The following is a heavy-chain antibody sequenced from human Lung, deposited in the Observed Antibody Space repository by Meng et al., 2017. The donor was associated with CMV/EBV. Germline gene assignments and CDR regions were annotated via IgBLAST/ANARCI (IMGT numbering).Heavy chain of an antibody. V-gene: IGHV1-2*02. CDR1: GYTFTGYY. Sequence: ASVXVSXXASGYTFTGYYMHWVRQAPGQGLEWMGWINPNSGGTNYAQKFQGRVTMTRDTSISTAYMELSRLRSDDTAVYYCARGGCSSTSCYVSWFDPWGQGTXVTVSS. CDR3: ARGGCSSTSCYVSWFDP. D-gene: IGHD2-2*01. J-gene: IGHJ5*02. CDR2: INPNSGGT.